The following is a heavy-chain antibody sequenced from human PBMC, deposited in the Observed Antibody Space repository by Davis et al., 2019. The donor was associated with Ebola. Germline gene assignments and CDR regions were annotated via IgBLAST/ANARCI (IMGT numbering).Heavy chain of an antibody. Sequence: GESLKISCAASGFTVSDNYMSWVRQAPGRGLEWVSTITGFGGSTYYADSVKGRFTISRDNSKNTLSLQMNNLRAEDTAVYYCAKFTEDGDYTRDHWGQGTQVIVSS. CDR3: AKFTEDGDYTRDH. D-gene: IGHD4-17*01. V-gene: IGHV3-23*01. CDR1: GFTVSDNY. J-gene: IGHJ4*02. CDR2: ITGFGGST.